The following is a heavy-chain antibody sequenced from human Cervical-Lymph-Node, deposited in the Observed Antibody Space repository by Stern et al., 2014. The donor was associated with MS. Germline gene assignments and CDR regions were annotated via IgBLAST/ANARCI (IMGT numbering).Heavy chain of an antibody. J-gene: IGHJ3*02. CDR3: ARENGVYAFDM. D-gene: IGHD4-17*01. CDR2: IWYDGSNK. CDR1: GFTFSSYG. V-gene: IGHV3-33*01. Sequence: VQLVQSGGGVVQPGRSLRLSCAASGFTFSSYGMHWVRQAPGKGLGWVAVIWYDGSNKYYADSVKGRFTISRDNSKNTLYLQMNSLRAEDTAVYYCARENGVYAFDMWGQGTMVTVSS.